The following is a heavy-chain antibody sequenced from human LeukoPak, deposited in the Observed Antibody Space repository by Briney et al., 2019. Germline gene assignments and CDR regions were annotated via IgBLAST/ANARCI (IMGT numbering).Heavy chain of an antibody. CDR2: IIPIFGTA. CDR3: ARAKQWGYYDSSGYYYYFDY. J-gene: IGHJ4*02. CDR1: GGTFSSYA. D-gene: IGHD3-22*01. Sequence: GASVKVSCKASGGTFSSYAISWVRQAPGQGLEWMGGIIPIFGTANYAQKFQGRATITADESTSTAYMELSSLRSEDTAVYYCARAKQWGYYDSSGYYYYFDYWGQGTLVTVSS. V-gene: IGHV1-69*13.